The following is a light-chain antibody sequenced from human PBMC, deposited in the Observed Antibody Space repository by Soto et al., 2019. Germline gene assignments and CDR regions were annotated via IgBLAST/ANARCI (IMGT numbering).Light chain of an antibody. CDR1: QSVGNF. V-gene: IGKV3-11*01. J-gene: IGKJ5*01. CDR3: QHRRIWPVS. CDR2: DAF. Sequence: EIVLTQSPDTLSLSPGERATLSCRASQSVGNFLFWYQQKSGQPPRLLIYDAFTRATGIPARFSGSGSGTDFTLTINSLEPEDFAVYYCQHRRIWPVSFGQGTRREIK.